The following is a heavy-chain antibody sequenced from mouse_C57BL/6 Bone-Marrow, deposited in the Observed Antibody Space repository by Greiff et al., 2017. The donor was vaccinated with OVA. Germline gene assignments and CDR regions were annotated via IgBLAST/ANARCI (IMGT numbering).Heavy chain of an antibody. J-gene: IGHJ3*01. Sequence: EVNLVESGGDLVKPGGSLKLSCAASGFTFSSYGMSWVRQTPDKRLEWVATISSGGSYTYYPDSVKGRFTISRDNAKNTLYLQMSSLKSEDTAMYYCASLLITTVVPFAYWGQGTLVTVSA. CDR2: ISSGGSYT. CDR1: GFTFSSYG. V-gene: IGHV5-6*01. D-gene: IGHD1-1*01. CDR3: ASLLITTVVPFAY.